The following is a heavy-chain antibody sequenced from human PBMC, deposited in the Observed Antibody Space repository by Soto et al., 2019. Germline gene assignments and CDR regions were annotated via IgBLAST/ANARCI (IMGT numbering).Heavy chain of an antibody. J-gene: IGHJ6*02. CDR2: IYYSGST. CDR3: ARDHGSGSYYYDYYYGMDV. V-gene: IGHV4-31*03. Sequence: QVQLQESGPGLVKPSQTLSLTCTVSGGSISSGGYYWSWIRQHPGKGLEWIGYIYYSGSTYYNPSLKSRVTISVDTSKNQFSLKLSSVTAADTAVYYCARDHGSGSYYYDYYYGMDVWGQGTTVTVSS. CDR1: GGSISSGGYY. D-gene: IGHD3-10*01.